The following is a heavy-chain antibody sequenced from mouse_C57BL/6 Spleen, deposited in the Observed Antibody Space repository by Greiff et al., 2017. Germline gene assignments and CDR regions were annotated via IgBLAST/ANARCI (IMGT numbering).Heavy chain of an antibody. J-gene: IGHJ4*01. CDR3: ARDNYDYDP. V-gene: IGHV3-6*01. CDR2: ISYDGSN. D-gene: IGHD2-4*01. CDR1: GYSITSGYY. Sequence: EVKLVESGPGLVKPSQSLSLTCSVTGYSITSGYYWNWIRQFPGNKLEWMGYISYDGSNNYNPSLKNRISITRDTSKNQFFLKLNSVTTEDTATYYCARDNYDYDPWGQGTSVTVSS.